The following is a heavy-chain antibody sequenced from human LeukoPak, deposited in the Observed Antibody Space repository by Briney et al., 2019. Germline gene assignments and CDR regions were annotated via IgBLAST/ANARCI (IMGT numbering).Heavy chain of an antibody. CDR3: ARGGPDIVVVPAAKRVYNWFDP. V-gene: IGHV1-69*01. Sequence: SVKVSCKASGGTFSSYAIRWVRQAPGQGLEWMGGIIPIFGTANYAQKFQGRVTITADESTSTAYMELSSLRSEDTAVYYCARGGPDIVVVPAAKRVYNWFDPWGQGTLVTVSS. CDR2: IIPIFGTA. CDR1: GGTFSSYA. D-gene: IGHD2-2*01. J-gene: IGHJ5*02.